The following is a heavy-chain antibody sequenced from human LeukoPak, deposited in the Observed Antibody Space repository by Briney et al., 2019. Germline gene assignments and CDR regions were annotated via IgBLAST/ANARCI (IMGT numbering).Heavy chain of an antibody. J-gene: IGHJ5*02. CDR3: AKLGKVATIVGSSRFDP. D-gene: IGHD5-12*01. CDR1: GFTFSSYA. CDR2: ISGSGGST. Sequence: GSLRLSCAASGFTFSSYAMSWVRQAPGKGLEWVSAISGSGGSTYYADSVKGRFTISRDNSKNTLYLQMNSLRAEDTAVYYCAKLGKVATIVGSSRFDPWGQGTLVTVSS. V-gene: IGHV3-23*01.